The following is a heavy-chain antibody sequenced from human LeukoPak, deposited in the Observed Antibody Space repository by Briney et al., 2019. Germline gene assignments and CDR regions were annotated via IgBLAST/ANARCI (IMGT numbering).Heavy chain of an antibody. Sequence: SETLSLTCHVSGGSIHNSDYYWAWIRQPPGKRLEWIGSMYYSGSTYYNPSLKSRVSISGDTSKNQFSLKLSSVTAADTAVYYCARRSPYGSGSYTAWYYYYYMDVWGKGTTVTVSS. CDR1: GGSIHNSDYY. CDR3: ARRSPYGSGSYTAWYYYYYMDV. D-gene: IGHD3-10*01. CDR2: MYYSGST. V-gene: IGHV4-39*07. J-gene: IGHJ6*03.